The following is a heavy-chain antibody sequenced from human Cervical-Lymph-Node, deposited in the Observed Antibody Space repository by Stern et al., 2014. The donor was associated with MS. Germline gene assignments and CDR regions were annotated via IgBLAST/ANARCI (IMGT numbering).Heavy chain of an antibody. CDR2: VYSSGTT. V-gene: IGHV4-61*02. Sequence: QVQLQESGPGLVKPSQTLSLTCTVSGGSISSGSYYWSWIRQSAGKGLEWIGRVYSSGTTIYNPSLKSRVTISADTSNNQLPLQLTPVTAADTAVYYCARGLTYYYDTSAYYYFDYWGQGTLVTVSS. D-gene: IGHD3-22*01. J-gene: IGHJ4*02. CDR3: ARGLTYYYDTSAYYYFDY. CDR1: GGSISSGSYY.